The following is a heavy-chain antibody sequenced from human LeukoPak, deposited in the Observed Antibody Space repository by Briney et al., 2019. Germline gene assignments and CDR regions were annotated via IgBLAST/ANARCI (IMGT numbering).Heavy chain of an antibody. CDR3: ARDGGYDSTLGAFDI. CDR2: IYYSGST. Sequence: SETLSLTCTVSGGSISSSSYYWGWIRQPPGKGLGWIGSIYYSGSTYYNPSLKSRVTISVDTSKNQFSLKLSSVTAADTAVYYCARDGGYDSTLGAFDIWGQGTMVTVSS. J-gene: IGHJ3*02. CDR1: GGSISSSSYY. D-gene: IGHD3-22*01. V-gene: IGHV4-39*07.